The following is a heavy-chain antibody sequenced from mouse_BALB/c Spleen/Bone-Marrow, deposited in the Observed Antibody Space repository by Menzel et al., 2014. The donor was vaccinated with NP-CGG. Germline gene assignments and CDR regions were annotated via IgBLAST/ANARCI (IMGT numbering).Heavy chain of an antibody. CDR3: ASYYYGSSLFAY. Sequence: DVKLVESGAELVKPGASVKLSCTASGFNIKDTYMHWVKQRPEQGLEWIGRIDPANGNTKYDPKFQGKATITADTSSNTASLQLSSLTSEDTAVYYCASYYYGSSLFAYWGQGTLVTVSA. CDR2: IDPANGNT. CDR1: GFNIKDTY. J-gene: IGHJ3*01. V-gene: IGHV14-3*02. D-gene: IGHD1-1*01.